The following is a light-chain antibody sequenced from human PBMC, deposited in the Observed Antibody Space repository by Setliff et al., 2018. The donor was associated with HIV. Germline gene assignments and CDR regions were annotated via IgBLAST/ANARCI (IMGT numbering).Light chain of an antibody. V-gene: IGLV2-14*03. CDR1: SSDVGGYDF. J-gene: IGLJ1*01. CDR2: DVS. Sequence: SVLTQPASVSGSPGQSITISCIGTSSDVGGYDFVSWYQQRPGKAPKLIIFDVSERPPGVSHRFSASKSGNTASLTISGLQTEDEANYSCASYRSPATYVFGIGTKVTVL. CDR3: ASYRSPATYV.